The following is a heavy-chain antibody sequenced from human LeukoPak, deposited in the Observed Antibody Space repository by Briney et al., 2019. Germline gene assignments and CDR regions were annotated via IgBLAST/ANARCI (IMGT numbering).Heavy chain of an antibody. V-gene: IGHV1-46*01. CDR2: INPSGGST. Sequence: ASVKVSCKASGYTFTSYYMHWVRQAPGQGLEWMGIINPSGGSTSYAQKFQGRVTMTRDTSTSTVYMELSSLRSEDTAVYYCARGPFGIDFWSGYYTDIDYWGQGTLVTVSS. D-gene: IGHD3-3*01. CDR1: GYTFTSYY. J-gene: IGHJ4*02. CDR3: ARGPFGIDFWSGYYTDIDY.